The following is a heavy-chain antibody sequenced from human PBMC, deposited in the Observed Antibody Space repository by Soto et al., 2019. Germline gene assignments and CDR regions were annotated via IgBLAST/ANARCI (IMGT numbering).Heavy chain of an antibody. CDR1: GFTFSSYA. D-gene: IGHD6-19*01. Sequence: GGSLRLSCAASGFTFSSYAMHWVRQAPGKGLEWVAVISYDGSNKYYADSVKGRFTISRDNSKNTLYLQMNSLRAEDTAVYYCARGGQWLPVGVYYYYGMDVWGQGTTVTVSS. CDR2: ISYDGSNK. V-gene: IGHV3-30-3*01. J-gene: IGHJ6*02. CDR3: ARGGQWLPVGVYYYYGMDV.